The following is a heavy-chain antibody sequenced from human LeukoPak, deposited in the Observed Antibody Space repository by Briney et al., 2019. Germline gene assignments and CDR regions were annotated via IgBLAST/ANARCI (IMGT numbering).Heavy chain of an antibody. Sequence: ASVRLSCTASGYSFTAFYINWVRQAPGQGLEWMGWIHPSKGDTQYAKTFQERVTMTRDTSTRTAYLDLSSLGSDDAAGYCCARDGDYGTGSYYRGCYDCWGQGSLVTVSS. CDR2: IHPSKGDT. V-gene: IGHV1-2*02. CDR3: ARDGDYGTGSYYRGCYDC. J-gene: IGHJ4*02. D-gene: IGHD3-10*01. CDR1: GYSFTAFY.